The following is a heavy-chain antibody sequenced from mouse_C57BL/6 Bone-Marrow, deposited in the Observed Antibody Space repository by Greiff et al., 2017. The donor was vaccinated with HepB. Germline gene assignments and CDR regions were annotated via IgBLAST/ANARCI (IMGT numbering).Heavy chain of an antibody. Sequence: VQLQQSGPELVKPGASVKISCKASGYAFSSSWMNWVKQRPGKGLEWIGRIYPGDGETNYNGKFKGKATLTADKSSSTAYMQLSILTSEDSAVYFCARSGNYEDYLDYWGQGTTLTVSS. J-gene: IGHJ2*01. CDR1: GYAFSSSW. CDR3: ARSGNYEDYLDY. CDR2: IYPGDGET. D-gene: IGHD2-1*01. V-gene: IGHV1-82*01.